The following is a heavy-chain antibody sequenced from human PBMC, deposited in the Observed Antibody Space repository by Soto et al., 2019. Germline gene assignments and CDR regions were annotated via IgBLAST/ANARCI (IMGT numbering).Heavy chain of an antibody. J-gene: IGHJ5*02. CDR1: GFTVSSNY. D-gene: IGHD1-1*01. Sequence: EVQLVESGGGLIQPGGSLRLSCAASGFTVSSNYMSWVRQAPGKGLEWVSVIYSGGSTYYADSVKGRFTISRDNSKNTLYLQMNSLRAEDTAVYYCARMEGWATGTRAPPYWFDPWGQGTLVTVSS. V-gene: IGHV3-53*01. CDR2: IYSGGST. CDR3: ARMEGWATGTRAPPYWFDP.